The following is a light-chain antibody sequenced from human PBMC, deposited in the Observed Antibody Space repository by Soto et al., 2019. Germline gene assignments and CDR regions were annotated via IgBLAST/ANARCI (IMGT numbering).Light chain of an antibody. J-gene: IGLJ2*01. V-gene: IGLV2-8*01. CDR1: SSDVGGYNY. CDR2: EVS. Sequence: QSALTQPPSASGSPGQSVTISCTGTSSDVGGYNYVSWYQQHPGKAPKLMIYEVSKRPSGVPDLFSGSKSGNTASLTVSGLQAEDEADYYCSSYAGSHSVLFGGGTKLTVL. CDR3: SSYAGSHSVL.